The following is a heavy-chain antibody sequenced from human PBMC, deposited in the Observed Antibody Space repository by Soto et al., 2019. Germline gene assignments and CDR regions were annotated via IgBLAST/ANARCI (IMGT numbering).Heavy chain of an antibody. CDR3: ARDRPLDYDFWSGGSSRVYMDV. D-gene: IGHD3-3*01. CDR2: IYYSGST. V-gene: IGHV4-31*03. J-gene: IGHJ6*03. Sequence: LPETLSLTCTVSGGSISSGGYYWSWIRQHPGKGLEWIGYIYYSGSTYYNPSLKSRVTISVDTSKNQFSLKLSSVTAADTAVYYCARDRPLDYDFWSGGSSRVYMDVWGKGTTVTVSS. CDR1: GGSISSGGYY.